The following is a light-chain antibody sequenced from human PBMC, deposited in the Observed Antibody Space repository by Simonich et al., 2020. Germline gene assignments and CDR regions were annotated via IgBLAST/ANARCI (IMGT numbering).Light chain of an antibody. CDR1: QSISSW. CDR3: QQYNSYPYT. J-gene: IGKJ2*01. Sequence: DIQMTQSPSTLSASVGDRVTITCRASQSISSWLAWYQQKPGKAPKLLIYKASSLESGVPSRFSGSGSGTEYTLTISSLQPDDFATYYCQQYNSYPYTFGQGTKLEIK. CDR2: KAS. V-gene: IGKV1-5*03.